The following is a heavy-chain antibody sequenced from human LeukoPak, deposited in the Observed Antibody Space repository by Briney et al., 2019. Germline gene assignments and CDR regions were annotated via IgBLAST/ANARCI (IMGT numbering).Heavy chain of an antibody. CDR3: AKEAMATIIPYYYYYYMDV. CDR2: INSDGSST. J-gene: IGHJ6*03. Sequence: GGSLRLSCAASGLTFSSYWMHWVRQAPGKGLVWVSRINSDGSSTSYADSVKGRFTISRDNAKNTLYLQMNSLRAEDTAVYYCAKEAMATIIPYYYYYYMDVWGKGTTVTISS. D-gene: IGHD5-24*01. CDR1: GLTFSSYW. V-gene: IGHV3-74*01.